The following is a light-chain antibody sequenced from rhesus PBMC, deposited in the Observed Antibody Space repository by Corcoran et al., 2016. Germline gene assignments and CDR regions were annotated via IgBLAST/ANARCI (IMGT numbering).Light chain of an antibody. Sequence: DIQMTQSPSSLSASVGDTVTITCRASQTIRSWLAWYQQKPGKAPNLLIYKASSFQSGVPSRFSGSGSGTDLTLTSSSLQSEDFETYCCQQYSSSPLAFGGGTKVDLK. V-gene: IGKV1-22*01. J-gene: IGKJ4*01. CDR1: QTIRSW. CDR2: KAS. CDR3: QQYSSSPLA.